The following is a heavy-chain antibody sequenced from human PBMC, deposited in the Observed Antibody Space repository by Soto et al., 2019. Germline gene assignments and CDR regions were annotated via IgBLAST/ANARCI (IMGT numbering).Heavy chain of an antibody. J-gene: IGHJ3*02. CDR1: GFTFSSYS. CDR3: VRDQLYYYDIFGRPLNGFDI. D-gene: IGHD3-22*01. Sequence: GGSLRLSCAASGFTFSSYSMNWVRQAPGKGLEWVSYISSSSSTIYYADSVKGRFTISRDNAKNSLYLQMNSLRAEDTALYYYVRDQLYYYDIFGRPLNGFDIWGQGTMVTVSS. CDR2: ISSSSSTI. V-gene: IGHV3-48*01.